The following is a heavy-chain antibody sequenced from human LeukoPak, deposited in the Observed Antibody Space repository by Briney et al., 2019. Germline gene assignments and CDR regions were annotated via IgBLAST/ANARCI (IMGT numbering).Heavy chain of an antibody. CDR2: IYYSGST. D-gene: IGHD6-19*01. V-gene: IGHV4-30-4*01. J-gene: IGHJ5*02. Sequence: SETLSLTCTVCGGSISSGDYYWSWIRQPPGKGLEWLGYIYYSGSTYYNPSLKSRVTISVDTSKNQFSLKLSSVTAADTAVYYCAYSSGWYWFDPWGQGTLVTVSS. CDR3: AYSSGWYWFDP. CDR1: GGSISSGDYY.